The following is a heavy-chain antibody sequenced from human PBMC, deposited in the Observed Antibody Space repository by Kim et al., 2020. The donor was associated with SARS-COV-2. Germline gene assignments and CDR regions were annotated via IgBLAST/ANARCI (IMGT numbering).Heavy chain of an antibody. CDR1: GFTLSNYA. V-gene: IGHV3-23*03. J-gene: IGHJ6*02. CDR3: AKEYSSSYYLYYYVMDV. D-gene: IGHD6-13*01. CDR2: VYRGGGST. Sequence: GGSLRLSCAASGFTLSNYAMSWVRQVPGKGMEWDSVVYRGGGSTYYADSVKGRFTISRDDSKNKLFLQMNSLSAEDTAVDYCAKEYSSSYYLYYYVMDVWGRETTDTVSS.